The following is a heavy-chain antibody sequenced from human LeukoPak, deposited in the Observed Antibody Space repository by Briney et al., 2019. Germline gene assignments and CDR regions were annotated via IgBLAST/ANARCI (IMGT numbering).Heavy chain of an antibody. Sequence: GGSLRLSCAASGFTFSSYEMNWVRQAPGKGLEWVSYISSSGSTIYYADSVKGRFTISRDNAKNSLYLQMNSLRAEDTAVYYCARASRGSGWWNKNWFDPWGQGTLVTVSS. CDR3: ARASRGSGWWNKNWFDP. CDR1: GFTFSSYE. CDR2: ISSSGSTI. J-gene: IGHJ5*02. V-gene: IGHV3-48*03. D-gene: IGHD6-19*01.